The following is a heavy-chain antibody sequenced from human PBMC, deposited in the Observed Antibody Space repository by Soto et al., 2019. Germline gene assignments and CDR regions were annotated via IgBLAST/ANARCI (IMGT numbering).Heavy chain of an antibody. J-gene: IGHJ4*02. CDR3: ARHTPAISISDH. CDR1: GGPISSSSYY. V-gene: IGHV4-39*01. CDR2: IYYSGST. D-gene: IGHD2-15*01. Sequence: SETLSLTCTVSGGPISSSSYYWGWIRQPPGKGLEWIGSIYYSGSTYYNPPLKSRVTISVDTSKNQFSLKLSSVTAADTAVYYCARHTPAISISDHWGQGTLVNVSS.